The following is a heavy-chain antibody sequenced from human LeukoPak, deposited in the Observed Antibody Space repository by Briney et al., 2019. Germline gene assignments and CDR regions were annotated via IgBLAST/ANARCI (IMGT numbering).Heavy chain of an antibody. Sequence: ASVQVSCKASGYTFTNYAIHWVRQAPGQRLEWMGWINAGSGNTKYSQRFQGRVTISRDTSASTAYMELSSLRSEDTAVYYCAGGSGGSCYLCFDYWGQGTLVTVSS. J-gene: IGHJ4*02. CDR1: GYTFTNYA. D-gene: IGHD2-15*01. V-gene: IGHV1-3*01. CDR3: AGGSGGSCYLCFDY. CDR2: INAGSGNT.